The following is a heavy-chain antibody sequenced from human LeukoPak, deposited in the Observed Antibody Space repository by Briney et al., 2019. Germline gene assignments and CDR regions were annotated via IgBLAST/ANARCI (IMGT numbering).Heavy chain of an antibody. Sequence: WETLSVTCTVSGDSISSYYWNWIRQPPGKGLEWIGYISYSGSTNYNPSLKSRVTISVDTSKNHFSLNLSSVTAADTAVYYCARTAGVRWFDPWGQGTLVTVSS. CDR1: GDSISSYY. V-gene: IGHV4-59*01. CDR3: ARTAGVRWFDP. CDR2: ISYSGST. J-gene: IGHJ5*02. D-gene: IGHD3-3*01.